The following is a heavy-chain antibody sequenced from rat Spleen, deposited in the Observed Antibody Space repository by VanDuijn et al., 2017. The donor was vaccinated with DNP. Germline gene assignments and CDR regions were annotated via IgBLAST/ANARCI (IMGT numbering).Heavy chain of an antibody. D-gene: IGHD1-11*01. CDR2: IFSSVGST. J-gene: IGHJ3*01. CDR1: GFTFSDHN. Sequence: EVQLVESGGGLVQSGRSLKLSCAASGFTFSDHNMAWIRQVPGKGLEWVASIFSSVGSTYYPDSVKGRFTISRDNAKNTLYLQMNSLRSEDTATYYCATLTTEGIVRIPWFAYWGQGTLVTVSS. V-gene: IGHV5-27*01. CDR3: ATLTTEGIVRIPWFAY.